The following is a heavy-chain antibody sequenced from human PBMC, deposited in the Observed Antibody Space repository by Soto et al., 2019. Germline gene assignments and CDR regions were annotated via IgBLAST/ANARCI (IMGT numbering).Heavy chain of an antibody. J-gene: IGHJ4*02. V-gene: IGHV1-8*01. CDR3: ARGVAAAGTISPINY. CDR1: GYTFTSYG. D-gene: IGHD6-13*01. CDR2: MNPNSGNT. Sequence: GASVKVSCKASGYTFTSYGINWVRQATGQGLEWMGWMNPNSGNTGYAQKFQGRVTMTRNTSISTAYMELSSLRSEDTAVYYCARGVAAAGTISPINYWGQGTLVTSPQ.